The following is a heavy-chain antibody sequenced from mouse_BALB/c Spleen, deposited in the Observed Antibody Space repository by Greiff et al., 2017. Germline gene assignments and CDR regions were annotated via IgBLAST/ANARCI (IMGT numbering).Heavy chain of an antibody. CDR1: GYSITSDYA. V-gene: IGHV3-2*02. CDR2: ISYSGST. Sequence: EVQLVESGPGLVKPSQSLSLTCTVTGYSITSDYAWTWIRQFPGNKLEWMGYISYSGSTSYNPSLKSRISITRDTSKNQFFLQLNSVTTEDTATYYRARGNFGYGPYAMDYWGQGTSVTVSS. D-gene: IGHD2-2*01. CDR3: ARGNFGYGPYAMDY. J-gene: IGHJ4*01.